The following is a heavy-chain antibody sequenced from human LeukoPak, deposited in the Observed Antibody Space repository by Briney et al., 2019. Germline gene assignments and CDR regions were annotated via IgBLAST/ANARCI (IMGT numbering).Heavy chain of an antibody. J-gene: IGHJ4*02. CDR3: ARDRRDGYNYVEY. V-gene: IGHV4-59*01. D-gene: IGHD5-24*01. CDR1: GGSISNFY. CDR2: IYYSGNT. Sequence: SETLSPTCILSGGSISNFYWSWIRQPPRRGMGWIGYIYYSGNTNYNTSLKSRVTISVDTSKNQFSLKLNSLTAADTAVYYCARDRRDGYNYVEYWGPGTLVTVSS.